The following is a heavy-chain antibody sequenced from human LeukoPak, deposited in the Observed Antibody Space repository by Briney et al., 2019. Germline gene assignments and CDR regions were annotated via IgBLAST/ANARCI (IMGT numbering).Heavy chain of an antibody. J-gene: IGHJ4*02. CDR2: ITSGGDTT. CDR1: GFIFSSYA. CDR3: AKDLYGDSLTDY. Sequence: GSLRLSCAASGFIFSSYAMNWVRQAPGKGLEWVSIITSGGDTTFYADSAKGRFTISRDNSKNTLYLQMTSLRVEDTAVYYCAKDLYGDSLTDYWGQGTLVSVSS. V-gene: IGHV3-23*01. D-gene: IGHD4-17*01.